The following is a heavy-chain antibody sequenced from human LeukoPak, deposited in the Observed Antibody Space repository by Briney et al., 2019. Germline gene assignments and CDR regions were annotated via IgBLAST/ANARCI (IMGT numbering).Heavy chain of an antibody. D-gene: IGHD3-3*01. J-gene: IGHJ4*02. CDR1: GFTFSSYS. Sequence: PGGSLRLSCAASGFTFSSYSMNWVRQAPGKGLEWVSAISGSGGSTYYADSVKGRFTISRDNSKNTLYLQMNSLRAEDTAVYYCAKVEYYDFWSGYSAVDYWGQGTLVTVSS. CDR2: ISGSGGST. V-gene: IGHV3-23*01. CDR3: AKVEYYDFWSGYSAVDY.